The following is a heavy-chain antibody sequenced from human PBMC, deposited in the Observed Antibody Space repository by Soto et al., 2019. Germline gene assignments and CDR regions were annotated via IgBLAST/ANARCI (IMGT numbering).Heavy chain of an antibody. Sequence: QVQLVQSGAEVKKPGASVKVSCKSSGYPFTHYGITWVRQAPGQGLEWMGWISPFNGNTNYGQTLQGRVTLTTDTSTSTVYMELRSLRSDDTAVYYCARDQSFDRSYYHGIDVWGQGTTVTVSS. CDR2: ISPFNGNT. CDR1: GYPFTHYG. CDR3: ARDQSFDRSYYHGIDV. V-gene: IGHV1-18*01. J-gene: IGHJ6*02. D-gene: IGHD3-10*01.